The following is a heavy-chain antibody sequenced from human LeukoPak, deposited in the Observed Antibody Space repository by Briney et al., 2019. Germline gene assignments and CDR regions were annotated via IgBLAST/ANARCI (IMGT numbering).Heavy chain of an antibody. Sequence: SETVSLTCPVYGGSISSYYWSWIRQHPGKGMEWIAYIYYSGTTNYNPSLKGRVTISLDTSKNQFSLKLSSVTAADTAVYYCARHGGYSGNPMPFDSWGQGTLVTVSS. V-gene: IGHV4-59*08. CDR2: IYYSGTT. CDR1: GGSISSYY. CDR3: ARHGGYSGNPMPFDS. D-gene: IGHD4-23*01. J-gene: IGHJ4*02.